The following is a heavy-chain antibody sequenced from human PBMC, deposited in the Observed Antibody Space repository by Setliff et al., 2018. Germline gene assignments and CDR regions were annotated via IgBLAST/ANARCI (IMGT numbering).Heavy chain of an antibody. Sequence: GESLKISCKGSGYNFINYWIGWVRQMPGKGLEWMGIIYPSDSDIRYSPSFQGQVTFSADRSINTVYLQWSSLKASDTAIYYCSRHGNVDTFDYWGQGTLVTVSS. D-gene: IGHD5-18*01. CDR2: IYPSDSDI. J-gene: IGHJ4*02. CDR3: SRHGNVDTFDY. CDR1: GYNFINYW. V-gene: IGHV5-51*01.